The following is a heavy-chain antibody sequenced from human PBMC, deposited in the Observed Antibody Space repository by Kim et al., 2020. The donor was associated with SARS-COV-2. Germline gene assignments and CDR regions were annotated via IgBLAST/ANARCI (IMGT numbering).Heavy chain of an antibody. CDR3: ARQVRWFDP. Sequence: GKPNYAQKRQGRVTMTPDTSTSTAYMELRSLRSDDTAVYYCARQVRWFDPWGQGTLVTVSS. V-gene: IGHV1-18*01. J-gene: IGHJ5*02. D-gene: IGHD1-1*01. CDR2: GKP.